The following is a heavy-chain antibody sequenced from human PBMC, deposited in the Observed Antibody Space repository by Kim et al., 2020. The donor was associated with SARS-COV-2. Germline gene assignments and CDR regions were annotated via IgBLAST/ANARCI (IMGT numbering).Heavy chain of an antibody. V-gene: IGHV4-39*01. CDR1: GGSISSSSYY. D-gene: IGHD6-19*01. CDR2: IYYSGST. CDR3: ARPPNIAVAWKGYFDL. Sequence: SETLSLTCTVSGGSISSSSYYWGWIRQPPGKGLEWIGSIYYSGSTYYNPSLKSRVTISVDTSKIQFSLKLSSVTAADTAVYYCARPPNIAVAWKGYFDLWGRGTLVTVSS. J-gene: IGHJ2*01.